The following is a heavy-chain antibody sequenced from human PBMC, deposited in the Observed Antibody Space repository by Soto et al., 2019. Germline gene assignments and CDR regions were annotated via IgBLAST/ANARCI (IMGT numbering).Heavy chain of an antibody. J-gene: IGHJ6*02. CDR2: ISHDGSNK. CDR1: GFTFSSYG. V-gene: IGHV3-30*18. Sequence: GGSLRLSCAASGFTFSSYGMHWVRQAPGKGLEWVAVISHDGSNKYYADSVKGRFTISRDNSKNTLYLQMNSLRAEDTAVYYCAKDIAYCGGDCYIWYYYGMDVWGQGTTVTVSS. CDR3: AKDIAYCGGDCYIWYYYGMDV. D-gene: IGHD2-21*02.